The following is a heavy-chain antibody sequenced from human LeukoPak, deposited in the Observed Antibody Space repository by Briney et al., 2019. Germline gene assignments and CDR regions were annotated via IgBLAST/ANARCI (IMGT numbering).Heavy chain of an antibody. Sequence: GASLRLSCAASGFTFSNYAMSWVRQATGKGLEWVSSISGSGGSTYYADSVKGRFTISRDNSKNTLYLQMNSLRAEDTAVYYCAKGIVGAIPVDYWGQGTLVTVSS. CDR3: AKGIVGAIPVDY. V-gene: IGHV3-23*01. J-gene: IGHJ4*02. D-gene: IGHD1-26*01. CDR2: ISGSGGST. CDR1: GFTFSNYA.